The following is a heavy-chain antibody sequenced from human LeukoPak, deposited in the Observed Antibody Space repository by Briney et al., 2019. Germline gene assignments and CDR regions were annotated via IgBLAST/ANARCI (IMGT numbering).Heavy chain of an antibody. CDR2: IKSKIDGETT. J-gene: IGHJ4*02. Sequence: GGSLRLSCAASGFSFSYAWMSWVRQAPGKGLEWIGRIKSKIDGETTDYATPVNDRFTISRDDSEKTLYLQIKSLQAEDTAVYYCTSEAEGGATVVKNGFEYWGQGTLVTVSS. CDR3: TSEAEGGATVVKNGFEY. CDR1: GFSFSYAW. V-gene: IGHV3-15*01. D-gene: IGHD2-21*01.